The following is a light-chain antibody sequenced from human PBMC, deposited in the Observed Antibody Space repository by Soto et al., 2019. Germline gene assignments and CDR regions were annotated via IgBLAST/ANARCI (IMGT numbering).Light chain of an antibody. J-gene: IGLJ2*01. V-gene: IGLV1-36*01. Sequence: QSVLTQPPSVSEAPRHRVTISCSGSSSNIGNNAVNWYQQLPGKSPKLLIYYDDLLPSGVSDRFSGSKSGTSASLAISVLQSEDEADYYCAAWDDSLNGPVFGGGTKLTVL. CDR3: AAWDDSLNGPV. CDR2: YDD. CDR1: SSNIGNNA.